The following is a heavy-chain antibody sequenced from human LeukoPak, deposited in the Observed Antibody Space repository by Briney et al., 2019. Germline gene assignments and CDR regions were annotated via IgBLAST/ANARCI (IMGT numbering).Heavy chain of an antibody. V-gene: IGHV1-2*02. CDR3: ARDGGVVPAAIYYYYYYGMDV. CDR1: GYTFTGYY. D-gene: IGHD2-2*02. Sequence: GASVKVSCKASGYTFTGYYMHWVRQAPGQGLEWMGWINPNSGGTNYAQKFQGRVTMTRDTSISTAYMELSRLRSDDTAVYYCARDGGVVPAAIYYYYYYGMDVWGQGTTVTVSS. CDR2: INPNSGGT. J-gene: IGHJ6*02.